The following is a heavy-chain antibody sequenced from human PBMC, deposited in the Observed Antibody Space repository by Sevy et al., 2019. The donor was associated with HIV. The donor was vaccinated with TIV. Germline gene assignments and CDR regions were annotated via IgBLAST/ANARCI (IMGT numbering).Heavy chain of an antibody. D-gene: IGHD3-9*01. V-gene: IGHV3-9*01. J-gene: IGHJ4*02. CDR3: XKXXXRXXXLTRGGYFDY. CDR1: GFIFDDYA. CDR2: ISWDTVNI. Sequence: GGSLRLSCAASGFIFDDYAMHWVRQAPGKGLEWVSGISWDTVNIGYADSVKGRFTISRDNAKNSLYLQMNSLRAEDXXXXXXXKXXXRXXXLTRGGYFDYWGQGTLVTVSS.